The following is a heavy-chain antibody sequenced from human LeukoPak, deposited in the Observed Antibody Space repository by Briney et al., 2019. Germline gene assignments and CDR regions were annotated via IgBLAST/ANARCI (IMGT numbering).Heavy chain of an antibody. CDR3: ARGLNYYGSGSYGY. CDR2: IKHSGST. J-gene: IGHJ4*02. CDR1: VGTLSGSY. V-gene: IGHV4-34*01. Sequence: SETLSLTCAVYVGTLSGSYWSWIRQPPGKGLEWIGEIKHSGSTNYNPSLKCRVTISVETSKHQFSLKRSSVTAADTAVYYCARGLNYYGSGSYGYWGQGTLVTVSS. D-gene: IGHD3-10*01.